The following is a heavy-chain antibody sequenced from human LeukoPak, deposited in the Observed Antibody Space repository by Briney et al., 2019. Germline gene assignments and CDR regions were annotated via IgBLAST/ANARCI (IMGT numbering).Heavy chain of an antibody. J-gene: IGHJ4*02. CDR1: GFTFSSLA. CDR3: AKRPVYINNWYCFDC. Sequence: GGSLRLSCVASGFTFSSLAMTWVRQPPGKGLGWVSVISGSGTTTYYAGSVKGRFTTSRDNSKNTLYLQMNSLRAEDTAVYYCAKRPVYINNWYCFDCWGQGTLVTVSS. CDR2: ISGSGTTT. V-gene: IGHV3-23*01. D-gene: IGHD1-1*01.